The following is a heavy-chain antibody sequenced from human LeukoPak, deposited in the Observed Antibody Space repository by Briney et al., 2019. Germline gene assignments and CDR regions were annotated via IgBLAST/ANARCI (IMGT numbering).Heavy chain of an antibody. V-gene: IGHV3-30*04. CDR3: ARERGGYYSSNAFDI. CDR1: GFTFSSYA. Sequence: GGSLRLSCAASGFTFSSYAMHWVRQAPGNGLEWVAVISYDGSNKYYADSVKGRFTISRDNSKNTLYLQMNSLRAEDTAVYYCARERGGYYSSNAFDIWGQGTMVTVSS. J-gene: IGHJ3*02. CDR2: ISYDGSNK. D-gene: IGHD3-22*01.